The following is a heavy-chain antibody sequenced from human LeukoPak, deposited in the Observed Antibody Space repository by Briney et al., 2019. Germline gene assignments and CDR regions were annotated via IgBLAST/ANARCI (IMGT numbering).Heavy chain of an antibody. D-gene: IGHD2-2*01. CDR3: AREDNVVVPAADDAFDI. V-gene: IGHV1-46*01. Sequence: ASVKVSCKASGYTFTSYYMHWVRQAPGQGLEWMGIINPSGGSTSYAQKFQGRVTMTRDTSTSTVYMELSSLRSEDAAVYYCAREDNVVVPAADDAFDIWGQGTMVTVSS. J-gene: IGHJ3*02. CDR1: GYTFTSYY. CDR2: INPSGGST.